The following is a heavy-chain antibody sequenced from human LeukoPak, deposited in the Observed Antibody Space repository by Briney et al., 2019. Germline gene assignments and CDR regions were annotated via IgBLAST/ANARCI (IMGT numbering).Heavy chain of an antibody. CDR2: VYYSGST. CDR1: GDSISTYY. D-gene: IGHD3-22*01. CDR3: AREENDSSGYYYWYFDL. Sequence: PSETLSLTCTVSGDSISTYYWSWIRQPPGKGLEWIGYVYYSGSTNYNPSLKSRVTISVDTSKNQFSLKLRSVNAADTAVYYCAREENDSSGYYYWYFDLWGPGTLVTVSS. J-gene: IGHJ2*01. V-gene: IGHV4-59*12.